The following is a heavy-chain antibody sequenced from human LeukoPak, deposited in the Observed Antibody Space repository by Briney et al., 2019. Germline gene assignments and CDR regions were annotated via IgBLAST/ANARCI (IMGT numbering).Heavy chain of an antibody. V-gene: IGHV3-23*01. Sequence: GGSLRLSCAASGFTFSDYAMSWVRQAPGKGLEWLSVISGGSSGSTYYADSVTGRFTVSRDNSKNTVDLQMNNLRVDDTAIYYCAKDRRGSGWYGGFDSWGQGTLVTVSS. D-gene: IGHD6-19*01. CDR1: GFTFSDYA. CDR3: AKDRRGSGWYGGFDS. J-gene: IGHJ4*02. CDR2: ISGGSSGST.